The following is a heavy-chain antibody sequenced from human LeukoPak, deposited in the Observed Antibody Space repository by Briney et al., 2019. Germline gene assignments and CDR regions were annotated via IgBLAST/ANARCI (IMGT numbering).Heavy chain of an antibody. CDR3: AREGGGGTTGTMTYDI. Sequence: ASVKVSCKASGYTFTSYDINWVRQATGQGLEWMGWMNPSSGNTGYAQKFQGRVTMTRNTSINTAYMELSSLRSEDTAVYYCAREGGGGTTGTMTYDIWGQGTMVTVSS. CDR1: GYTFTSYD. V-gene: IGHV1-8*01. J-gene: IGHJ3*02. D-gene: IGHD1-1*01. CDR2: MNPSSGNT.